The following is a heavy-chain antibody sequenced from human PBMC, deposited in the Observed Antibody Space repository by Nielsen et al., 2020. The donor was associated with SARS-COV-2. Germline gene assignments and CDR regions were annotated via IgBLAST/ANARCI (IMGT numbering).Heavy chain of an antibody. CDR3: ARGLAVGATPINP. V-gene: IGHV1-2*06. CDR2: INPNSGGT. D-gene: IGHD2-15*01. J-gene: IGHJ5*02. Sequence: ASVKVSCKASGYTFTGYYMHWVRQAPGQGLEWMGRINPNSGGTNYAQKFQGRVTVTRNTSISTAYLELSSLRSEDTAMYYCARGLAVGATPINPWGQGTLVTVSS. CDR1: GYTFTGYY.